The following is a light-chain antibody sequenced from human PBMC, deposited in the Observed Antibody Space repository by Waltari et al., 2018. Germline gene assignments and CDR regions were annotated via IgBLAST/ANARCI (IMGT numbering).Light chain of an antibody. CDR2: EVS. Sequence: QSALTQPPSASGSPGQSVTSSCTGTSSDVGGYNYVSWYQQHPGKAPKLMIYEVSNRPSGVPDRFSGSKSGNTASLTVSGLQAEDEADYYCNSYAGSTHVVFGGGTKLTVL. CDR1: SSDVGGYNY. CDR3: NSYAGSTHVV. J-gene: IGLJ2*01. V-gene: IGLV2-8*01.